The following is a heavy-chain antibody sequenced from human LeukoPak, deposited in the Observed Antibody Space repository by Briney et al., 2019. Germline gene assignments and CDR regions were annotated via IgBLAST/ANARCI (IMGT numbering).Heavy chain of an antibody. CDR2: IYYSGST. Sequence: SETLSLTCTVSGGSISSYYWSWIRQPPGKGLEWIGYIYYSGSTSYNPSLKSRVTISVDTSKNQFSLQLTSVTAADTAVYYCARAYSSSWYFNWFDPWGQGTLVTVSS. CDR1: GGSISSYY. V-gene: IGHV4-59*08. J-gene: IGHJ5*02. CDR3: ARAYSSSWYFNWFDP. D-gene: IGHD6-13*01.